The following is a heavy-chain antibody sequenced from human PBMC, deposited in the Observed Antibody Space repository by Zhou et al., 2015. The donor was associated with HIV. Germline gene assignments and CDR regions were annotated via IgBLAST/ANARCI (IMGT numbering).Heavy chain of an antibody. CDR3: ARGKGWYQLLYSNDYYYGMDV. D-gene: IGHD2-2*02. V-gene: IGHV1-69*02. J-gene: IGHJ6*01. CDR1: GGTFSSYT. Sequence: QVQLVQSGAEVKKPGSSVKVSCKASGGTFSSYTISWVRQGPWTRALSGWEGIIPILGIANYAQKFQGRVTITADKSTSTAYMELSSLRSEDTAVYYCARGKGWYQLLYSNDYYYGMDVWGPRDHGHRLL. CDR2: IIPILGIA.